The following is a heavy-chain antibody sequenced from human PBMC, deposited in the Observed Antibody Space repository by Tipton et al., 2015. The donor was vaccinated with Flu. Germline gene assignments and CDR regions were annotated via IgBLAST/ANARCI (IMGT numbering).Heavy chain of an antibody. CDR2: IYTSGST. V-gene: IGHV4-61*02. J-gene: IGHJ2*01. Sequence: TLSLTCTVSGGSISSGSYYWSWIRQPAGKGLEWIGRIYTSGSTNYNPSLKSRVTISVDTSKNQFTLKLSSVTAADTAVYYCARDPYYYDTTGHALRWNFDLWGRGTLVTVSS. CDR3: ARDPYYYDTTGHALRWNFDL. CDR1: GGSISSGSYY. D-gene: IGHD3-22*01.